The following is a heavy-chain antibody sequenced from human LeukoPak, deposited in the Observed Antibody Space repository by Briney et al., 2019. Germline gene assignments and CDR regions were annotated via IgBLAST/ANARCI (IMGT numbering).Heavy chain of an antibody. V-gene: IGHV3-23*01. J-gene: IGHJ4*02. CDR2: ISGSGGST. CDR3: AKTGRYFDWLLEGGYYFDY. Sequence: GGSLRLSCAASGFTFSSYAMSWVRQAPGKGLEWVSAISGSGGSTYYADSVKGRFTISRDNSKNTLYLQMNSLRAEDTAVYYCAKTGRYFDWLLEGGYYFDYWGQGTLVTVSS. CDR1: GFTFSSYA. D-gene: IGHD3-9*01.